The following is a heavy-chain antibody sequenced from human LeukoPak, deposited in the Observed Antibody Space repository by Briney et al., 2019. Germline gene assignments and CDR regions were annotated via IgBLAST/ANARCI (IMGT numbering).Heavy chain of an antibody. Sequence: SETLSLTCTVSGGSISSGDYYWSWIRQPPGKGLEWIGYIYYSGSTYYNPSLKSRVTISVDTSKNQFSLKLSSVTAADTAVYYCARGGRIFDWLLDAFDIWGQGTMVTVSS. D-gene: IGHD3-9*01. CDR3: ARGGRIFDWLLDAFDI. J-gene: IGHJ3*02. CDR2: IYYSGST. V-gene: IGHV4-30-4*01. CDR1: GGSISSGDYY.